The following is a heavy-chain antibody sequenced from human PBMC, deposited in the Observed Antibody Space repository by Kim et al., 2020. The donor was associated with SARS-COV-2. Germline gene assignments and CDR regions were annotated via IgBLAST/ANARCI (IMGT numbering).Heavy chain of an antibody. Sequence: NPSLTSRVTISVDTSKNQFSLKLSSVAAADTAVYYCARFQAAAGPDYFDYWGQGTLVTVSS. D-gene: IGHD6-13*01. CDR3: ARFQAAAGPDYFDY. V-gene: IGHV4-39*01. J-gene: IGHJ4*02.